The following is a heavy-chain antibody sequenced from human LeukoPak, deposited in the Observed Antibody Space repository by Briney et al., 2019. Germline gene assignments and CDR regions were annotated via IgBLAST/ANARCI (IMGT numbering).Heavy chain of an antibody. V-gene: IGHV4-34*01. Sequence: SETLSLTCAVYGGSFSGYYWSWIRQPPGKGLEWIGEINHSGSTNYNPSLKSRVTISVDTSKNQFSLKLSSVTAADTAVYYCARVMDQWLNDAFDIWAKGQWSPSLQ. J-gene: IGHJ3*02. CDR3: ARVMDQWLNDAFDI. D-gene: IGHD6-19*01. CDR1: GGSFSGYY. CDR2: INHSGST.